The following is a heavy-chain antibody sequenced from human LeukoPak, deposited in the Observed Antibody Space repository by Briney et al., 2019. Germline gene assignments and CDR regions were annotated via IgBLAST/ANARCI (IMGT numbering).Heavy chain of an antibody. CDR3: ARGGIVVVPAAWFDP. CDR2: ISAYNGNT. V-gene: IGHV1-18*01. D-gene: IGHD2-2*01. CDR1: GYTFTSYG. Sequence: ASVKVSCKASGYTFTSYGISWVRQAPGQGLECIGWISAYNGNTNYAQKLQGRVTMTTDTSTSTAYMELRSLRSDDTAAYYCARGGIVVVPAAWFDPWGQGTLVTVSS. J-gene: IGHJ5*02.